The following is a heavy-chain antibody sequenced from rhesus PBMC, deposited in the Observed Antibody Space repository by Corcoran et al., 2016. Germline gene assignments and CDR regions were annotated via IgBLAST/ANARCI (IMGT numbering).Heavy chain of an antibody. Sequence: QLQLQESGPGLVKPSETLSLTCAVSGASIRSSYWRWIRQSPGQGREWVGRISGRGGSTDYNPSLKSRVTISIGTSENQFSLNLNSVTAADTAIYYCARDRAVTRPFDNWGQGVLVTVSS. CDR3: ARDRAVTRPFDN. CDR1: GASIRSSY. J-gene: IGHJ4*01. CDR2: ISGRGGST. D-gene: IGHD6-25*01. V-gene: IGHV4-173*01.